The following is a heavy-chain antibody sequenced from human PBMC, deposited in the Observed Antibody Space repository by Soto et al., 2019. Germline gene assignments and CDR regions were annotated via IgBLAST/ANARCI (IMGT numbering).Heavy chain of an antibody. V-gene: IGHV1-46*01. J-gene: IGHJ4*01. CDR1: GYTFINYY. D-gene: IGHD6-13*01. CDR2: FNPTSGST. CDR3: ARDLAAGDY. Sequence: QVQLVQSGAEVKKPGASVTLSCKASGYTFINYYIHWVRQAPGQGFEWMGIFNPTSGSTNYAQKFQGRVTLTMEVCPRPIYIELTTMSIDDTAVYYCARDLAAGDYRGHGTLVTISS.